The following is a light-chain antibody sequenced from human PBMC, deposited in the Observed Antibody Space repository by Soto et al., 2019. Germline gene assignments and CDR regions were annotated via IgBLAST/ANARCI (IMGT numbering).Light chain of an antibody. Sequence: EVVLTQSPGALSLSPGEGVTLSCRASQNIRGNELAWYRQKRGQAPRLLIYGGSSRAEGIPDRFSGRGTGTNFPLTISRLEPEDSAVYYCQDSGTSRPWTFGQGAKLEIK. J-gene: IGKJ1*01. CDR1: QNIRGNE. CDR2: GGS. CDR3: QDSGTSRPWT. V-gene: IGKV3-20*01.